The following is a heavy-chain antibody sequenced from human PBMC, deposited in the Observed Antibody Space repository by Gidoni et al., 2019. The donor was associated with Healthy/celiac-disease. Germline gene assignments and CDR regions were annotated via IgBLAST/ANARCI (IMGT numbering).Heavy chain of an antibody. D-gene: IGHD2-2*01. CDR3: AKGHCSSTSCYFDY. Sequence: EVQLGESGGGLVQPGRSLRLTCAASGFTLDDYAMHWVRQAPGKGLEWVSGISWNSGSIGYADSVKGRFTISRDNAKNSLYLQMNSLRAEDTALYYCAKGHCSSTSCYFDYWGQGTLVTVSS. CDR1: GFTLDDYA. J-gene: IGHJ4*02. CDR2: ISWNSGSI. V-gene: IGHV3-9*01.